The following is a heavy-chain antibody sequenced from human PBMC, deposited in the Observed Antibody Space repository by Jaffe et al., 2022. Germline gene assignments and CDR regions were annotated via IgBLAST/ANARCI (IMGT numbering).Heavy chain of an antibody. V-gene: IGHV4-38-2*01. Sequence: QVQLQESGPGLVKPSETLSLTCAVSGYSISSGYYWGWIRQPPGKGLEWIGSIYHSGSTYYNPSLKSRVTISVDTSKNQFSLKLSSVTAADTAVYYCARQGWGLWLRVDPWGQGTLVTVSS. CDR2: IYHSGST. CDR3: ARQGWGLWLRVDP. J-gene: IGHJ5*02. D-gene: IGHD5-18*01. CDR1: GYSISSGYY.